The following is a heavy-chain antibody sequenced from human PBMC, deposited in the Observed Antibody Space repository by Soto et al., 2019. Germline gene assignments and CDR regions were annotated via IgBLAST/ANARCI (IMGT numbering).Heavy chain of an antibody. J-gene: IGHJ3*02. D-gene: IGHD3-22*01. Sequence: SETLSLTSTISGLSISIYYWSWIRQPPGKGLEWIGYIHYSGSTNYNPSLKSRVTISVDTSKNQFSLKLSSVTAADTAVYYCARDYHDSSGYKDDAFDTWGQGTMVT. CDR3: ARDYHDSSGYKDDAFDT. CDR1: GLSISIYY. CDR2: IHYSGST. V-gene: IGHV4-59*01.